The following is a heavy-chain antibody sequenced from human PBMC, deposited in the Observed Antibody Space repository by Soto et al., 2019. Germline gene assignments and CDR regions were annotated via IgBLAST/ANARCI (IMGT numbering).Heavy chain of an antibody. D-gene: IGHD3-3*01. Sequence: SETLSLTCAVSGGSISSSNWWRWVRQPPGKGLEWIGEIYHSGSTNYNPSLKSRVTISVDKSKNQFSLKLSSVTAADTAVYYCARRAIFGVSRMDVWGQGTTVTVSS. CDR2: IYHSGST. V-gene: IGHV4-4*02. CDR3: ARRAIFGVSRMDV. CDR1: GGSISSSNW. J-gene: IGHJ6*02.